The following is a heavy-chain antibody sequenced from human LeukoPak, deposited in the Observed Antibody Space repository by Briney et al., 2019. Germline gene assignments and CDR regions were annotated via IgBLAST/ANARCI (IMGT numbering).Heavy chain of an antibody. CDR2: IIPIFGTA. CDR1: GGTFSSYA. CDR3: ASSGFTVTKYYFDY. Sequence: ASVKVSCKASGGTFSSYAISWVRQAPGQGLEWMGGIIPIFGTANYAQKFQGRATITTDESTSTAYMELSSLRSEDTAVYYCASSGFTVTKYYFDYWGQGTLVTVSS. J-gene: IGHJ4*02. V-gene: IGHV1-69*05. D-gene: IGHD4-17*01.